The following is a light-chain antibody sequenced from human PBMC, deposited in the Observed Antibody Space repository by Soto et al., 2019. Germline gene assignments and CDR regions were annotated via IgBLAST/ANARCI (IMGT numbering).Light chain of an antibody. CDR1: QSISGW. V-gene: IGKV1-5*01. Sequence: DIQMTQSPSTLSASVGGRVTITCRASQSISGWLAWYQQKPGKAPNLLIYDASTLESGVPSRFSGSGSGTEFTLTISSLQPDDFATYYCKQYNSYSWAFGQGTKVDIK. CDR2: DAS. J-gene: IGKJ1*01. CDR3: KQYNSYSWA.